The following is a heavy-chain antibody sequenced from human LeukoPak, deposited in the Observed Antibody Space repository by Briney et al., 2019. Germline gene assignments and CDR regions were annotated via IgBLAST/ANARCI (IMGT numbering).Heavy chain of an antibody. D-gene: IGHD2-2*01. CDR3: ARGVVPAAWSL. CDR1: GYSFTSYW. Sequence: GESLKISCKGSGYSFTSYWIGWVRQMPGKGVGWMGIIYPGDSDTRYSPSFQGQVTISADKSISTAHLQWSSLKASDTAMYYCARGVVPAAWSLWGQGTLVTVSS. V-gene: IGHV5-51*01. CDR2: IYPGDSDT. J-gene: IGHJ4*02.